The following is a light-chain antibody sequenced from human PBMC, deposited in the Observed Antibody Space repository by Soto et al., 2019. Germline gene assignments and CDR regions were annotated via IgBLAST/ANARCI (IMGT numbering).Light chain of an antibody. V-gene: IGKV4-1*01. Sequence: DIVMTPSPDSLAVSLGERASIHCKSSQSVLHSPNNKNYLAWYQQKPGQPPKLLIYWASARISGVPDRFSGSGSGTDFTLTISSLQAEDVAVYYCQQYYNTPYTFGQGTKLEIK. J-gene: IGKJ2*01. CDR2: WAS. CDR1: QSVLHSPNNKNY. CDR3: QQYYNTPYT.